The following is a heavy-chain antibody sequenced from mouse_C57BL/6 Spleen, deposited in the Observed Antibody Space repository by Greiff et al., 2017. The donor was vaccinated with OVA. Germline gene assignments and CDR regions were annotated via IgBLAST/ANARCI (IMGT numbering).Heavy chain of an antibody. CDR3: EVGRGDY. Sequence: EVQLQQSGPELVKPGASVKISCKASGYTFTDYYMNWVKQSHGKSLEWIGDINPNNGGTSYNQKFKGKATLTVDKSSSTAYMELRSLTSEDSAVYYCEVGRGDYWGQGTSVTVSS. CDR1: GYTFTDYY. D-gene: IGHD4-1*01. J-gene: IGHJ4*01. CDR2: INPNNGGT. V-gene: IGHV1-26*01.